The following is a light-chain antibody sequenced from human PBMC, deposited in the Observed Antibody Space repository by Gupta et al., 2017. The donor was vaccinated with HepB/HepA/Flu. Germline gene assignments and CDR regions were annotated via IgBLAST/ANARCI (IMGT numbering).Light chain of an antibody. J-gene: IGKJ4*01. Sequence: EIVLTQSPDTLSLSPGERATLSCRASQSVSSYFAWYQQKPGQAPRLVIYEASSRAHGIPARCSGSGAGTDFTLTISNRDHEDSALYFCQWRSNGPPEGTFGGGTRVEIK. V-gene: IGKV3-11*01. CDR1: QSVSSY. CDR3: QWRSNGPPEGT. CDR2: EAS.